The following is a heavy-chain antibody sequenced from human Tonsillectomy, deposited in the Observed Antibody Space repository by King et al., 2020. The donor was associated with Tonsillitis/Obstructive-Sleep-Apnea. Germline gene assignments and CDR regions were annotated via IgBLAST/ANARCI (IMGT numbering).Heavy chain of an antibody. CDR1: GGSISSGGYY. CDR3: ARVDDYDNYLDY. Sequence: QLQESGPGLVKPSHTLSLTCTVSGGSISSGGYYWSWIRQHPGKGLEWIGYIYYSGTTYYNPSLKSRVTISVETSQSQFSLKLSSVTAADTAVYYCARVDDYDNYLDYWGQGTLVTVSS. J-gene: IGHJ4*02. D-gene: IGHD4-17*01. CDR2: IYYSGTT. V-gene: IGHV4-31*03.